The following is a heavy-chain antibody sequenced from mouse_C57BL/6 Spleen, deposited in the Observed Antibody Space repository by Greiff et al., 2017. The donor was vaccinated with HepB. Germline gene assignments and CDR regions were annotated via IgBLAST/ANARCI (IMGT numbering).Heavy chain of an antibody. CDR1: GYTFTSYW. CDR3: ARLREDGLLPTWFAY. CDR2: INPSNGGT. D-gene: IGHD2-10*01. Sequence: QVQLQQPGTELVKPGASVKLSCKASGYTFTSYWMHWVKQRPGQGLEWIGNINPSNGGTNYNEKFKSKATLTVDKSSSTAYMQLSSLTSEDSAVYYCARLREDGLLPTWFAYWGQGTLVTVSA. J-gene: IGHJ3*01. V-gene: IGHV1-53*01.